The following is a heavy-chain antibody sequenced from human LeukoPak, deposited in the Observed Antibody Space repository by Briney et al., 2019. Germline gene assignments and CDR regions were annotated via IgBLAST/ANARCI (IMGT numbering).Heavy chain of an antibody. D-gene: IGHD3-10*01. V-gene: IGHV3-30*03. CDR1: GLTFSGYD. Sequence: PGGSLRLSCAASGLTFSGYDMHWVRQAPGKGPEWVAVMSYGGQNERYADSVKGRFTISRDNSKNTLYLQMNSLRAEDTAVYYCARDGYYGSGSYGDYWGQGTLVTVSS. J-gene: IGHJ4*02. CDR2: MSYGGQNE. CDR3: ARDGYYGSGSYGDY.